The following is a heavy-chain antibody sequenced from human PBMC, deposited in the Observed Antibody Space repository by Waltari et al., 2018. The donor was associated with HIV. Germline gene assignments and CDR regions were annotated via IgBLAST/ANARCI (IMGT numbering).Heavy chain of an antibody. D-gene: IGHD3-3*01. J-gene: IGHJ3*02. Sequence: EVQLVESGGDLIQPGGSLRLSCAVSGFSVSGYYMSWVRQAPGKGLEWVAVIHTNGNTYYADSVKGRFTISSDNSKNTVHLQMNTLRAEDTAVYYCARGRDFPRDIWGQGTMVIVSS. CDR2: IHTNGNT. CDR3: ARGRDFPRDI. V-gene: IGHV3-53*01. CDR1: GFSVSGYY.